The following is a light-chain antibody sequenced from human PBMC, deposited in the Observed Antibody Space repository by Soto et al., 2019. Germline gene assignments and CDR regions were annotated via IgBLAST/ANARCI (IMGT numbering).Light chain of an antibody. CDR1: NIGSKS. Sequence: SYELTQPPSVSGAPGKKARITCGGNNIGSKSVHWYQQKPGQAPVLVIYYDSDRPSGIPERFSGSNSGNTATLTISRVEDADEADYYCQVWDSSSDHPVFGGGTKVTVL. CDR2: YDS. J-gene: IGLJ3*02. CDR3: QVWDSSSDHPV. V-gene: IGLV3-21*04.